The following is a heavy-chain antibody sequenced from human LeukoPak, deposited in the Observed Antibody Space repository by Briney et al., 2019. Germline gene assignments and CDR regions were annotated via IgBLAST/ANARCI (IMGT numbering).Heavy chain of an antibody. CDR2: MNPNSANT. Sequence: VASVKVSCKASGYTFTSYDINWVRQATGQGLEWMGWMNPNSANTGYAQKFQGRVTMTRNTSISTAYMELSSLRSEDTAVYYCARADYYDSSGYPYWGQGTLLTVSS. J-gene: IGHJ4*02. D-gene: IGHD3-22*01. V-gene: IGHV1-8*01. CDR1: GYTFTSYD. CDR3: ARADYYDSSGYPY.